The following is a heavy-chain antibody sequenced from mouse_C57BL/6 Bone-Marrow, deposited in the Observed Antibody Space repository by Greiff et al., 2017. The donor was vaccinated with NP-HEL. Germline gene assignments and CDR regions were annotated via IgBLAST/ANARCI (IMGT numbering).Heavy chain of an antibody. CDR3: TKQLLPY. J-gene: IGHJ2*01. D-gene: IGHD1-1*01. Sequence: EVKLMESGAELVRPGASVKLSCTASGFNIKDDYMHWVKQRPEQGLEWIGWIDPENGDTEYASKFQGKATITADTSSNTAYLQLSSLTSEDTAVYYCTKQLLPYWGQGTTLTVSS. CDR1: GFNIKDDY. V-gene: IGHV14-4*01. CDR2: IDPENGDT.